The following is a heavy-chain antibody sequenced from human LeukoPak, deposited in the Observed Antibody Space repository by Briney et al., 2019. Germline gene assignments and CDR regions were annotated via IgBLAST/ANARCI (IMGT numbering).Heavy chain of an antibody. CDR1: GGSISSSSYF. D-gene: IGHD5-12*01. Sequence: SETLSLTCTVSGGSISSSSYFWGWIRQPPGKGLEWIGTIYYSGSTYYNPSLKSRVTISVDTSENQFSLKLSSVTAADTAVYYCARGRGVRRYFDLWGRGTLVTVSS. CDR3: ARGRGVRRYFDL. J-gene: IGHJ2*01. V-gene: IGHV4-39*01. CDR2: IYYSGST.